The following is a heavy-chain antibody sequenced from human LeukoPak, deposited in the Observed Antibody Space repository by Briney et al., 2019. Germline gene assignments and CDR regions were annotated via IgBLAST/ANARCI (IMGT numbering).Heavy chain of an antibody. Sequence: GGSLLLSCAASGFIFSSYAMSWVRQAPGKGLEWVSAISGSGGSTYYADSVKGRFTISRDNSKNTLYLQMNSLRAEDTAVYYCAKDSISTYFDYWGQGTPVTVSS. J-gene: IGHJ4*02. CDR1: GFIFSSYA. V-gene: IGHV3-23*01. CDR2: ISGSGGST. CDR3: AKDSISTYFDY. D-gene: IGHD5-24*01.